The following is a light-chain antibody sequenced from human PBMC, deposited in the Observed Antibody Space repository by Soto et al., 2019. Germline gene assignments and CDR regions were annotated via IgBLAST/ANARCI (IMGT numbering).Light chain of an antibody. Sequence: QSALTQPASVSGSPGQSITISCTGTSSDVGSYNLDSWYQQHPGKAPKLMIYEGSKRPSGVSNRFSGSKSGNTASLTISGLQFEDEADYYCCSYAGSSTYVFGTGTKVTVL. CDR3: CSYAGSSTYV. V-gene: IGLV2-23*01. CDR2: EGS. CDR1: SSDVGSYNL. J-gene: IGLJ1*01.